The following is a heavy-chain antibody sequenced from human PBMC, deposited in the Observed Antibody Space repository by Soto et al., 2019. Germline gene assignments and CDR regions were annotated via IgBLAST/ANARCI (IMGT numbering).Heavy chain of an antibody. V-gene: IGHV1-8*02. Sequence: QVQLVQSGAEVKKPGASVRVSCKASGYTFTSYDINWVRQATGQGLEWMGWMNPNSGNTGHAQKFQGRVTMTRNTSISTVYMELSSLRSEDTAVYYCALGRYSNTLYYAFDYWGQGTLVTVSS. J-gene: IGHJ4*02. CDR1: GYTFTSYD. CDR2: MNPNSGNT. CDR3: ALGRYSNTLYYAFDY. D-gene: IGHD6-13*01.